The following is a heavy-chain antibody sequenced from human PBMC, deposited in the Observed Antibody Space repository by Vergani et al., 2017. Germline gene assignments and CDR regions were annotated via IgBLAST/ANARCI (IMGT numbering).Heavy chain of an antibody. V-gene: IGHV3-53*01. Sequence: EVQLVESGGGLLQPGGSLRLSCAASGFTVSSNYMSWVRQAPGKGLEWVAVIYSGGSTYYADSVKGRFTISRDNSKNTLYLQMNSLRAEDTAVYYCARGHLSWGIGVGYWGQGTLVTVSS. CDR3: ARGHLSWGIGVGY. CDR2: IYSGGST. J-gene: IGHJ4*02. D-gene: IGHD3-16*01. CDR1: GFTVSSNY.